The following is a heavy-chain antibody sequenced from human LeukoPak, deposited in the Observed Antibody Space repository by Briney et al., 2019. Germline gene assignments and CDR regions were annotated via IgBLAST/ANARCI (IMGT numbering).Heavy chain of an antibody. V-gene: IGHV1-2*02. J-gene: IGHJ6*02. CDR2: INPNSGGT. CDR1: GYTFTGYY. D-gene: IGHD4-17*01. Sequence: ASVKVSCKASGYTFTGYYMHWVRQAPGQGLEWMGWINPNSGGTDYAQKFQGRVTMTRDTSISTAYMELSSLKSDDTAIYYCARGTTRYGLDVWGRGTTVIVSS. CDR3: ARGTTRYGLDV.